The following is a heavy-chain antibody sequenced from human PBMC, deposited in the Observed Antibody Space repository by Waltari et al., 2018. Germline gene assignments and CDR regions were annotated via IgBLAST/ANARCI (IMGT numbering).Heavy chain of an antibody. Sequence: EVQLVESGGGLVKPGGSLRLSCAASGFTFSSYSMNWVRQAPGKGLEWVSSISSSSSYIYYADSVKGRFTISRDNAKNSLYLQMNSLRAEDTAVYYCAKDKVVIGPFDYWGQGTLVTVSS. CDR3: AKDKVVIGPFDY. CDR2: ISSSSSYI. CDR1: GFTFSSYS. V-gene: IGHV3-21*01. D-gene: IGHD3-22*01. J-gene: IGHJ4*02.